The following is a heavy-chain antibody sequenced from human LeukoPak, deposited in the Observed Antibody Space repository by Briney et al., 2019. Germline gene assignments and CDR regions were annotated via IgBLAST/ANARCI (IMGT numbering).Heavy chain of an antibody. CDR3: ARDRRGVNFYYYYMDV. CDR2: IKEDGSEK. CDR1: GFMFTGYW. J-gene: IGHJ6*03. Sequence: GGSLRLSCEASGFMFTGYWMSWVRQAPGKGLEWVANIKEDGSEKYYVDSVKDRFTISRDNPKKLLYLQMNSLRAEDTAVYYCARDRRGVNFYYYYMDVWGKGTSVIVSS. D-gene: IGHD3-10*01. V-gene: IGHV3-7*01.